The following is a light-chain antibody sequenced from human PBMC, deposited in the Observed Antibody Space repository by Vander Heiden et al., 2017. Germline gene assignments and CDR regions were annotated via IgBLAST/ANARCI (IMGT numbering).Light chain of an antibody. CDR1: SSDVGSYNL. CDR3: CSYAGSSTFHVV. J-gene: IGLJ2*01. V-gene: IGLV2-23*01. CDR2: EGS. Sequence: QSALTQPASVSGSPGESVSISCTGTSSDVGSYNLVAWYQQHPGKAPKLMINEGSKRPSGVSNRFSGSKSGNAASLTISGLQAEDEADYYCCSYAGSSTFHVVFGGGTKLTVL.